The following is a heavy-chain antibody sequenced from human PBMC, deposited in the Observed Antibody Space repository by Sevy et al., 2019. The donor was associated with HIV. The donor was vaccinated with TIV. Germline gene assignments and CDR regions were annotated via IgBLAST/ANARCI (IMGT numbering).Heavy chain of an antibody. J-gene: IGHJ4*02. CDR2: FDPEDDER. CDR3: ATTQDYYENSGDPFDY. D-gene: IGHD3-22*01. CDR1: GNTLTQLS. V-gene: IGHV1-24*01. Sequence: ASVKVSCKVSGNTLTQLSMHWVRQVPGKGLEWMGSFDPEDDERIYAQKFQGRVTMTEDTSTDTAYMELSSLKSEDMAVYYCATTQDYYENSGDPFDYWGQGTLVTVSS.